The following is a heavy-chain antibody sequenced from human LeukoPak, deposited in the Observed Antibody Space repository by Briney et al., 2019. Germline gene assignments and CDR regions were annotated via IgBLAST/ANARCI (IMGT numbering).Heavy chain of an antibody. CDR2: ISGSGSGT. J-gene: IGHJ4*02. Sequence: GSLRLSCATSGFTFSTYAMSWVRQAPGKGLEWVSLISGSGSGTHYADSVKGRFTISRDKSKNMLYLHMNTLRADDTAVYYCARSGTEDGYNIYFDHWGQGTLVTVSS. CDR3: ARSGTEDGYNIYFDH. V-gene: IGHV3-23*01. CDR1: GFTFSTYA. D-gene: IGHD5-24*01.